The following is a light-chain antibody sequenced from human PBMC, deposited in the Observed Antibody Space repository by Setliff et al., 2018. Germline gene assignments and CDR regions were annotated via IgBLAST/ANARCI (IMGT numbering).Light chain of an antibody. CDR2: DVT. CDR1: SSDVGDSYNY. CDR3: SSYRSSSTLVV. Sequence: QSALTQLASVSGSPGQSITISCIGTSSDVGDSYNYVSWYQHYPGKAPKLMIYDVTNRPSGISNRFSGSKSGNTASLTISGLQAEDEALYYCSSYRSSSTLVVFGGGTKVTVL. J-gene: IGLJ2*01. V-gene: IGLV2-14*03.